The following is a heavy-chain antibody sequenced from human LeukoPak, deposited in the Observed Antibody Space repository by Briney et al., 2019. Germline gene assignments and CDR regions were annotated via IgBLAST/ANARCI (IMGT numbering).Heavy chain of an antibody. Sequence: GESLKISCKGSGYSFITYWIGDVRQMHGKGLEWKGIIYPGDPATKYSPSFQGQVTISADKAISTAYLQLSNLKASDTAMYYCARHRPHTDSNSVADYYFDYWGQGTLVTVSS. CDR1: GYSFITYW. CDR2: IYPGDPAT. J-gene: IGHJ4*01. D-gene: IGHD6-19*01. CDR3: ARHRPHTDSNSVADYYFDY. V-gene: IGHV5-51*01.